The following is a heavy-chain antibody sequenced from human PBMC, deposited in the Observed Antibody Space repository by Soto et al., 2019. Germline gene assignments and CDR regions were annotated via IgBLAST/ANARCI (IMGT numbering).Heavy chain of an antibody. CDR1: GGSFSRGSYC. J-gene: IGHJ5*01. CDR3: AMYFFYCSEYTRNLYYS. CDR2: IYYSGST. V-gene: IGHV4-31*03. Sequence: SETLSLTCTVSGGSFSRGSYCWSWIRQHQGKGLEWIGYIYYSGSTYYNPSLKSRVTMSADTSKNQFSLKLTSVTAADAALYYCAMYFFYCSEYTRNLYYSRTQRTLVPVS. D-gene: IGHD2-15*01.